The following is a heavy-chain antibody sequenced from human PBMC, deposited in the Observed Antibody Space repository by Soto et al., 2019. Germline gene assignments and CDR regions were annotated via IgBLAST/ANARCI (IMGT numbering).Heavy chain of an antibody. D-gene: IGHD3-3*01. CDR2: ISYDGSNK. Sequence: QVQLVESGGGVVQPGRSLRLSCAASGFTFSSYGMHWVRQAPGKGLEWVAVISYDGSNKYYADSVKGRFTISRDNSKNTLYLQMNSLRAEDMAVYYCAKDSRGSTIFGVVIINYFDYWGQGTLVTVSS. J-gene: IGHJ4*02. V-gene: IGHV3-30*18. CDR1: GFTFSSYG. CDR3: AKDSRGSTIFGVVIINYFDY.